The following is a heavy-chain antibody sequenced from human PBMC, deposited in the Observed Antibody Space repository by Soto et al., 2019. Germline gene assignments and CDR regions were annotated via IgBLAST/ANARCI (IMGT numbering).Heavy chain of an antibody. Sequence: GGSLRLSCAASGFTFSSYAMSWVRQAPGKGLEWVANIKQDGSEKYYVDSVKGRFTISRDNAKNSLYLQMNSLRAEDTAVYYCARGEGSSSSKVFDYWGQGTLVTVS. CDR2: IKQDGSEK. CDR1: GFTFSSYA. J-gene: IGHJ4*02. CDR3: ARGEGSSSSKVFDY. D-gene: IGHD6-6*01. V-gene: IGHV3-7*01.